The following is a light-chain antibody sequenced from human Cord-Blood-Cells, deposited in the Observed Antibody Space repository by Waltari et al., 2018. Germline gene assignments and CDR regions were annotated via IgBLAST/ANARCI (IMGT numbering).Light chain of an antibody. CDR2: AAS. J-gene: IGKJ2*01. CDR1: QSISNY. V-gene: IGKV1-39*01. Sequence: DIQITHSPCSLSAYVGDRVTITCRASQSISNYLNWYQQKPGKAPKLLIYAASSLQSGVPSRFSGSGSGTGCTLTISSLQPEDFATYYCQQSYSTPYTFGQGTKLEIK. CDR3: QQSYSTPYT.